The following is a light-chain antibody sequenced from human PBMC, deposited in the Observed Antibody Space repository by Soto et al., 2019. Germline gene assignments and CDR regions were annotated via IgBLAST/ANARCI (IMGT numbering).Light chain of an antibody. V-gene: IGKV1-5*01. CDR1: QTISSW. CDR2: DAS. CDR3: HQYNSYPRT. Sequence: DIQMTQSPSTLSGSVGDRVTITCRASQTISSWLAWYQQKPGTAPKVLIYDASSLESGVPSRFSGSGSGTEFSLIITNLQPDDFATYYCHQYNSYPRTFGQGTKVEIK. J-gene: IGKJ1*01.